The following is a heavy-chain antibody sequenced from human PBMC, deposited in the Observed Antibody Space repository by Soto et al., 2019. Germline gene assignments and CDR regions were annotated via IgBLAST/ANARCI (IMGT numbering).Heavy chain of an antibody. CDR2: IYYSGTT. J-gene: IGHJ4*02. D-gene: IGHD3-10*01. CDR3: ARTLKPESIFDH. V-gene: IGHV4-31*03. Sequence: LSLTCSVSGAFISSGGYYWSWIRQPPGRGLEWIGYIYYSGTTYYNPSLKSRLTISVDTSQSQVSLNMRSVTAADTAVYYCARTLKPESIFDHWGPGTLVTVSS. CDR1: GAFISSGGYY.